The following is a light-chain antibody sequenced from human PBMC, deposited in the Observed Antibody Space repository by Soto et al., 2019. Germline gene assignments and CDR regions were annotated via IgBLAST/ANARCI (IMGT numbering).Light chain of an antibody. CDR2: GAS. CDR3: QQYGSSPYT. CDR1: QSVSSXF. V-gene: IGKV3-20*01. J-gene: IGKJ2*01. Sequence: EIVLTQSPGTLSLSPGERATLSCRASQSVSSXFLAWYQQKPGQAPRLLMYGASNRATGIPDRFSGTGSGTDFTLTISRLEPEDXAVYYCQQYGSSPYTFGLGTXLEIK.